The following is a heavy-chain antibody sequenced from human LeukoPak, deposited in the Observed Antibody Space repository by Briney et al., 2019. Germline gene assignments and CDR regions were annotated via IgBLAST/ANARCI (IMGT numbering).Heavy chain of an antibody. CDR3: ARRATMLAGGYFDY. J-gene: IGHJ4*02. CDR1: GGSISSYH. Sequence: SETLSLTCTVSGGSISSYHWSWIRQPPGKGLEWIGYIYSSGSTNYNPSLKSRVTISVDTSKNQFSLKLSSVTAADTAVYYCARRATMLAGGYFDYWGQGTLVTVSS. CDR2: IYSSGST. V-gene: IGHV4-4*09. D-gene: IGHD5-12*01.